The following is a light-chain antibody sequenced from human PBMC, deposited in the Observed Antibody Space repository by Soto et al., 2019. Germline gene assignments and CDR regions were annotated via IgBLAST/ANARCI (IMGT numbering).Light chain of an antibody. CDR1: QSFASN. V-gene: IGKV3D-15*01. CDR2: GAS. J-gene: IGKJ2*01. CDR3: HLYSEWPHT. Sequence: EIVMTQSPATLSVSPGERATLSCRASQSFASNLAWYQQKPGQAPRLLIHGASVRATGIPARFSGSGSGTEFSLDIRSLQSERFAIYYCHLYSEWPHTFARATTLAIK.